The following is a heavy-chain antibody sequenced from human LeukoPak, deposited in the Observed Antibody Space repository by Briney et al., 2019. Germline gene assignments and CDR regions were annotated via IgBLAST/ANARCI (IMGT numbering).Heavy chain of an antibody. Sequence: TGGSLRLSCGASGFSFSEYWMSWVRQAPGKGLEWVANIKYDGSDKNYVESVKGRFIISRDNAEKAVYLQMNSLRVDDTAVYYCARGAEWRDYWGQGTLVTVSS. CDR1: GFSFSEYW. V-gene: IGHV3-7*01. J-gene: IGHJ4*02. CDR2: IKYDGSDK. CDR3: ARGAEWRDY. D-gene: IGHD3-3*01.